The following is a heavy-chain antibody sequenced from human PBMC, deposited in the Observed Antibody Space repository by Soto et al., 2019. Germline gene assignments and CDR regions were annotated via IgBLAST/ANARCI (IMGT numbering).Heavy chain of an antibody. J-gene: IGHJ4*02. CDR3: AREWYDILTGYYCDY. CDR2: INTGNGNT. CDR1: GYTFTTYA. V-gene: IGHV1-3*04. D-gene: IGHD3-9*01. Sequence: GASVKVSCKASGYTFTTYAIHWVRQAPGQGLEWMGWINTGNGNTKYSQKFQGRVTITRDTSASTAYMELSSLRSEDTAVYYCAREWYDILTGYYCDYWGREPWSPSPQ.